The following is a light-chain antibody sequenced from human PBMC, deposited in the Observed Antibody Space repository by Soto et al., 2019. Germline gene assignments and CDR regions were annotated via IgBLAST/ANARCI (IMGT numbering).Light chain of an antibody. V-gene: IGKV1-12*01. Sequence: DIQMTQSPSSVSASVGDRVTITCRASQDINKWLAWYQQKPGLAPNLVIYTASRLHGGGPSRFSGSASGTDFTLTISSLQPEDVATYYCQQGKSFPLTFGGGTTVEI. CDR1: QDINKW. CDR3: QQGKSFPLT. CDR2: TAS. J-gene: IGKJ4*01.